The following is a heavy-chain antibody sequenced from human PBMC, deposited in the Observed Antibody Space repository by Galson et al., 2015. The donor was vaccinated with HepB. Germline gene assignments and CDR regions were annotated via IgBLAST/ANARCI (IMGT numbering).Heavy chain of an antibody. D-gene: IGHD7-27*01. CDR2: IWYDGSKQ. J-gene: IGHJ3*02. Sequence: SLRLSCAASGFTFGGYGMHWVRQAPGKGLEWVAVIWYDGSKQYYADSVKGRFTISRDNSGNTLYMRMNSLRVEDTAVYYCARYQGDWGAFDIWGQGTMVTVSS. CDR3: ARYQGDWGAFDI. V-gene: IGHV3-33*01. CDR1: GFTFGGYG.